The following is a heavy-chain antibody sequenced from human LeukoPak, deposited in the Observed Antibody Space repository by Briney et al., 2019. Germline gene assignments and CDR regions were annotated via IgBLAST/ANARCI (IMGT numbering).Heavy chain of an antibody. V-gene: IGHV3-66*01. J-gene: IGHJ4*02. D-gene: IGHD2-15*01. CDR2: IYSGGST. CDR1: GSTVSSNY. CDR3: AHVVVVAATPTYFDY. Sequence: GGSLRLSCAASGSTVSSNYMSWVRQAPGKGLEWVSVIYSGGSTYYADSVKGRFTISRDNSKNTLYLQMNSLRAEDTAVYYCAHVVVVAATPTYFDYWGQGTLVTVSS.